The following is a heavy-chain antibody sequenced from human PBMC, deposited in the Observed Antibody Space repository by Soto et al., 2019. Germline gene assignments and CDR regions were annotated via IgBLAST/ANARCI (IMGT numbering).Heavy chain of an antibody. D-gene: IGHD5-12*01. V-gene: IGHV5-51*01. CDR1: GYSFTSYW. CDR3: ARRLYSGSLPYYYYGMDV. J-gene: IGHJ6*02. CDR2: IYPGDSDT. Sequence: GESLKISCKGSGYSFTSYWIGWVRQMPGKGLEWMGIIYPGDSDTRYSPSFQGQVTISADKSIRTAYLQWSSLKASDTAMYYCARRLYSGSLPYYYYGMDVWGQGTTVTVSS.